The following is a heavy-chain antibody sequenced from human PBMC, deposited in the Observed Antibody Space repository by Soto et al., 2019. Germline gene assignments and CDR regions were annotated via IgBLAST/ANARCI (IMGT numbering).Heavy chain of an antibody. V-gene: IGHV1-69*06. CDR2: IIPIFGTA. D-gene: IGHD2-2*03. Sequence: VKGSCKASGSTFSSYAISWVRQAPGQGLEWMGGIIPIFGTANYAQKFQGRVTITADKSTSTAYMELSSLRSEDTAVYYCARVSAGYCSSTSCYMRVPYYYYGMDVWGQGTTVTVSS. J-gene: IGHJ6*02. CDR3: ARVSAGYCSSTSCYMRVPYYYYGMDV. CDR1: GSTFSSYA.